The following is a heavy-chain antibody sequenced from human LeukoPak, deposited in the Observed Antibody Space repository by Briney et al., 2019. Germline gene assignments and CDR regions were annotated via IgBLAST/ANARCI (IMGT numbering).Heavy chain of an antibody. CDR3: ARDQTDY. CDR1: GYTFTSYG. Sequence: ASVKVSCKASGYTFTSYGISWVRQAPGQGLEWMGWISAYNGNTNYSQKFQGRVTITRDTSASTAYMELSSLRSEDTAVYYCARDQTDYWGQGTLVTVSS. V-gene: IGHV1-18*01. CDR2: ISAYNGNT. J-gene: IGHJ4*02.